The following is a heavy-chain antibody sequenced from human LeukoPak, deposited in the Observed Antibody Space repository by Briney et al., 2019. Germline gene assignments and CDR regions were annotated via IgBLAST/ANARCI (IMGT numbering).Heavy chain of an antibody. CDR1: GGSISSSSYY. CDR3: ARVSLWFGELLIDY. V-gene: IGHV4-39*07. CDR2: IYYSGST. D-gene: IGHD3-10*01. J-gene: IGHJ4*02. Sequence: SETLSLTCTVSGGSISSSSYYWGWIRQPPGKGLEWIGSIYYSGSTYYNPSLKSRVTISVDTSKNQFSLKLSSVTAADTAVYYCARVSLWFGELLIDYWGQGTLVTVSS.